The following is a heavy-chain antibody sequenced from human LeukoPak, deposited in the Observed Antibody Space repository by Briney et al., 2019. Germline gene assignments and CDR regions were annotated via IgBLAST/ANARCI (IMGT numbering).Heavy chain of an antibody. D-gene: IGHD4-23*01. CDR1: GGSFSDHY. CDR3: ARIARWTWRPLEH. V-gene: IGHV4-34*01. Sequence: PSETLSLTCAVYGGSFSDHYWTWIRQPPGKGLEWIGEINHSGSTNYNPSLRSRVTISVDTPNNHYSLKLTSVTAADTAVYYCARIARWTWRPLEHWGQGTLVTVSS. J-gene: IGHJ1*01. CDR2: INHSGST.